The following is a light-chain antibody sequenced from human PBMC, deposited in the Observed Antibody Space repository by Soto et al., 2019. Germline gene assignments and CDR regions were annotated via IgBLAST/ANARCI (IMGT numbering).Light chain of an antibody. CDR3: QQYGSSLWT. V-gene: IGKV3-20*01. Sequence: EIALTQSPGTLSLSPGGRATLSCRASQSVSSSYLAWYQQKPGQAPRLLIYGASSRATGIPDRFSGSGSGTDFTLTISRLEPEDFAVYYCQQYGSSLWTFGQGTKV. CDR2: GAS. J-gene: IGKJ1*01. CDR1: QSVSSSY.